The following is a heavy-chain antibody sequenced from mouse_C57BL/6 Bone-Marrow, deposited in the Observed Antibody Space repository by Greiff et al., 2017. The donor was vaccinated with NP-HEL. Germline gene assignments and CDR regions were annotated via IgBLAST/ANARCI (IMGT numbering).Heavy chain of an antibody. CDR1: GYSITSGYY. Sequence: EVKLMESGPGLVKPSQSLSLTCSVTGYSITSGYYWNWIRQFPGNKLEWMGYISYDGSNNYNPSLKNRISITRDTSKNQFFLKLNSVTTEDTATYYCANGGRGFAYWGQGTLVTVSA. V-gene: IGHV3-6*01. CDR3: ANGGRGFAY. CDR2: ISYDGSN. J-gene: IGHJ3*01. D-gene: IGHD3-3*01.